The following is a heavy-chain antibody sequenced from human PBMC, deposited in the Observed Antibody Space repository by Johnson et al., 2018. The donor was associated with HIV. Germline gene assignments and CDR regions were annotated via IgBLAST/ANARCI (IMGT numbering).Heavy chain of an antibody. CDR1: GFTFSNAW. D-gene: IGHD3-22*01. CDR2: ISESGTTI. V-gene: IGHV3-11*04. CDR3: ARFDGFITTLRVIGDAFDI. Sequence: QVQLVESGGGLVKPGGSLRLSCAASGFTFSNAWMSWVRQAPGKGLEWVSYISESGTTIYYADSVKGRFTISRDNAKNSLYLQMNSLRAEDTAVYYCARFDGFITTLRVIGDAFDIWGQGTMVTVSS. J-gene: IGHJ3*02.